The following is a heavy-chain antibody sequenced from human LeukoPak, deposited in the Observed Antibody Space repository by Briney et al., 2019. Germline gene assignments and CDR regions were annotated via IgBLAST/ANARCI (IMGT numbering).Heavy chain of an antibody. V-gene: IGHV4-31*03. CDR1: GGSISSGGYY. CDR2: IYYSGST. J-gene: IGHJ4*02. CDR3: AAGGYSSSWYEDY. D-gene: IGHD6-13*01. Sequence: PSQTLSLTCTVSGGSISSGGYYWSWIRQHPGKGLEWIGYIYYSGSTYYNPSLKSRVTMSVDTSKNQFSLKLSSVTAADTAVYYCAAGGYSSSWYEDYWGQGTLVTVSS.